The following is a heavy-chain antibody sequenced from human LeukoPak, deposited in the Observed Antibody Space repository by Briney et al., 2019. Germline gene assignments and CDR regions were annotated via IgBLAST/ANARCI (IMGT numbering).Heavy chain of an antibody. J-gene: IGHJ4*02. CDR2: IDPSDSYT. CDR1: GHSFTSYW. V-gene: IGHV5-10-1*01. Sequence: GESLKISCKGSGHSFTSYWISWVRQMPGKGLEWMGRIDPSDSYTNYSPSFQGHVTISADKSISTAYLQWSSLKASDTAMYYCAAGRGADFDYWGQGTLVTVSS. CDR3: AAGRGADFDY.